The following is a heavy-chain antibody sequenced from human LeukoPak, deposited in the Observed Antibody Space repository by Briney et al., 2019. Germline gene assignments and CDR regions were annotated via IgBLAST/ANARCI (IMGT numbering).Heavy chain of an antibody. Sequence: GGPLRLSCAASGFPLSCYAMIWVRQAPGKGLEGVSATSSSDAGTYYADSVRGRFTISRDNSKNTLYLQMNSLRLEDAAVYFCARAPVTSCRGAYCYPFDYWGQGTQVTVSS. J-gene: IGHJ4*02. V-gene: IGHV3-23*01. CDR2: TSSSDAGT. CDR1: GFPLSCYA. D-gene: IGHD2-21*01. CDR3: ARAPVTSCRGAYCYPFDY.